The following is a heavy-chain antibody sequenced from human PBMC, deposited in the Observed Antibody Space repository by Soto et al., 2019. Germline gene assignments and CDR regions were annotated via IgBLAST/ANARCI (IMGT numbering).Heavy chain of an antibody. D-gene: IGHD6-13*01. V-gene: IGHV1-18*01. CDR3: ARGGSSWSAEYYQH. J-gene: IGHJ1*01. CDR2: ISGYNGNT. Sequence: QVQLVQSGAEVKKPGASVKVSCKASGYTFSNYGISWVRQAPGQGPEWMGWISGYNGNTNYAQTLQGRVTMTTDTSTSTAYMELRSLRSDDTAVYYCARGGSSWSAEYYQHWGQGTLVIVSS. CDR1: GYTFSNYG.